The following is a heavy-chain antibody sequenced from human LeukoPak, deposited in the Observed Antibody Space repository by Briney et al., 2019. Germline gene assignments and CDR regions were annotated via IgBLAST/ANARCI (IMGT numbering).Heavy chain of an antibody. CDR2: IYDSGST. V-gene: IGHV4-31*11. J-gene: IGHJ4*02. CDR3: ARVVSSTVVYYFDY. CDR1: GGSFSGYY. D-gene: IGHD4-4*01. Sequence: PSETLSLTCAVYGGSFSGYYWSWIRQHPGKGLEWIGYIYDSGSTYYNPSLKSRVTISVDTSKNQFSLKLSSVTAADTAVYYCARVVSSTVVYYFDYWGQGTLVTVSS.